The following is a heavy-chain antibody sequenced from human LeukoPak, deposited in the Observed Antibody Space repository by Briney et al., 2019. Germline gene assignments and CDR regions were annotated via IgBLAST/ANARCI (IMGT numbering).Heavy chain of an antibody. J-gene: IGHJ3*02. CDR3: ARDAGSHHDAFDS. D-gene: IGHD2-15*01. V-gene: IGHV4-30-4*01. Sequence: SETLSLTCTVSGGSISSGDYYWSWIRQPPGKGLEWIGYIYYSGSTYYNPSLKSRVTISVDTSKNQFSLKLSSMTAADTAVYYCARDAGSHHDAFDSWGQGTMVTVSS. CDR1: GGSISSGDYY. CDR2: IYYSGST.